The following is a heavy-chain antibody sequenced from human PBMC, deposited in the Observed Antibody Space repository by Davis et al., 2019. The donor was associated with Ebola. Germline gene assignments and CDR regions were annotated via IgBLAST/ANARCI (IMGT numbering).Heavy chain of an antibody. J-gene: IGHJ6*02. CDR2: IYNAGNT. CDR1: GFTVSSNY. CDR3: ARGPGRVRPAAIRGYYYGMDV. D-gene: IGHD2-2*02. Sequence: GESLKISCAASGFTVSSNYMSWVRQAPGKGLEWVSVIYNAGNTYYADSVKGRFTISRDNSKNTLYLQMNSLRAEDTAVYYCARGPGRVRPAAIRGYYYGMDVWGQGTTVTVSS. V-gene: IGHV3-53*01.